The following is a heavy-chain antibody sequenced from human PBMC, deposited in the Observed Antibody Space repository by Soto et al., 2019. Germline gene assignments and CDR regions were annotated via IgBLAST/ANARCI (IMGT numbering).Heavy chain of an antibody. Sequence: QVQLQESGPGLVKPSETLSLTCSVSGGSIISHYWSWIRQPPGKGLEWIGYVHYTGSTDYNPSLTRPPPLSVDTSKNRFSLKLSSVTAADTAVYYCARGGWSLDYWGQGTLVTVSS. CDR2: VHYTGST. D-gene: IGHD2-15*01. J-gene: IGHJ4*02. CDR3: ARGGWSLDY. V-gene: IGHV4-59*11. CDR1: GGSIISHY.